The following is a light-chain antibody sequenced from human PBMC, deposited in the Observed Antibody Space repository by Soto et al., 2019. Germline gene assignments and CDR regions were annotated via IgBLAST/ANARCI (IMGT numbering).Light chain of an antibody. CDR1: PSITTY. V-gene: IGKV1-39*01. Sequence: DIQMTQSPSSLSASVGDRVTITCRASPSITTYLNWYRQKPGKAPKLLIYAASSLNSGVPYRFSGSGSETEFTISISSLQPEDFATYFWQQIYCDPLTFGGGTKVEIK. J-gene: IGKJ4*01. CDR3: QQIYCDPLT. CDR2: AAS.